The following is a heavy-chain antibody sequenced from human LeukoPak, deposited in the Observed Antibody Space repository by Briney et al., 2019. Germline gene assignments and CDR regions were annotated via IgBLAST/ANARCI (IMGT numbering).Heavy chain of an antibody. CDR3: TTDSYSSSWYGVRYNWLDP. V-gene: IGHV3-15*01. J-gene: IGHJ5*02. CDR1: GFRFNNAW. CDR2: IKSKTDGGTT. D-gene: IGHD6-13*01. Sequence: KTGGSLRLSCAASGFRFNNAWMSWVRHAPGKGLEWVGRIKSKTDGGTTDYAAPVKGRFTISRDDSKNTLYLQMNSLKTEDTAVYYCTTDSYSSSWYGVRYNWLDPWGQGTLVTVSS.